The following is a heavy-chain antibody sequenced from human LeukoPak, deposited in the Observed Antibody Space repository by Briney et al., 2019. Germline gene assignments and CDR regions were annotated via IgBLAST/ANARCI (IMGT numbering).Heavy chain of an antibody. CDR3: ARSPPPPYYDILTGYSQPPYFDY. CDR1: GGSISSYY. V-gene: IGHV4-59*12. J-gene: IGHJ4*02. CDR2: IYYSGST. D-gene: IGHD3-9*01. Sequence: PSETLSLTCTVSGGSISSYYWSWIRQPPGKGLEWIGYIYYSGSTYYNPSLKSRVTISVDTSKNQFSLKLSSVTAADTAVYYCARSPPPPYYDILTGYSQPPYFDYWGQGTLVTVSS.